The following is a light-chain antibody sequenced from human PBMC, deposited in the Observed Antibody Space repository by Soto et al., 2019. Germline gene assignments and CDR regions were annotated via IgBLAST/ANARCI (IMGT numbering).Light chain of an antibody. CDR1: QTISSW. V-gene: IGKV1-39*01. Sequence: TQSPDTLSGSVGDRVTITCRASQTISSWLAWYQQKPGKAPKLLIYAASSLQSGVPSRFSGSGSRTDFTLTISSLQPEDFATYYCQQSYSTPITFGQGTRLDIK. J-gene: IGKJ5*01. CDR2: AAS. CDR3: QQSYSTPIT.